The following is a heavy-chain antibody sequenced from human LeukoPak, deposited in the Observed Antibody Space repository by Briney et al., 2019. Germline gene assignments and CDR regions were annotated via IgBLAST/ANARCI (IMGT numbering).Heavy chain of an antibody. Sequence: PSETLSLTCTVSGGSISSSSYYWGWIRQPPGKGLEWIGSIYYSGSNYYNPSLKSRVTISVDTSKNQFSLKLSSVTAADTAVYYCARAKVLWFGELTARNWFDPWGQGTLVTVSS. CDR1: GGSISSSSYY. D-gene: IGHD3-10*01. V-gene: IGHV4-39*07. CDR3: ARAKVLWFGELTARNWFDP. J-gene: IGHJ5*02. CDR2: IYYSGSN.